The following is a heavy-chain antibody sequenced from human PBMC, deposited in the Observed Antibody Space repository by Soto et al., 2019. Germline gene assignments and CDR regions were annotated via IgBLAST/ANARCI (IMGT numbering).Heavy chain of an antibody. D-gene: IGHD7-27*01. J-gene: IGHJ6*02. CDR3: ARDIGKLGIPGNYYYYGMDV. CDR2: TYYSGST. CDR1: GGSISSGGYY. Sequence: SETLSLTCTVSGGSISSGGYYWSWIRQHPGKGLEWIGYTYYSGSTYYNPSLKSRVTISVDTSKNQFSLKLSSVTAADTAVYYFARDIGKLGIPGNYYYYGMDVWGQGTTVTVSS. V-gene: IGHV4-31*03.